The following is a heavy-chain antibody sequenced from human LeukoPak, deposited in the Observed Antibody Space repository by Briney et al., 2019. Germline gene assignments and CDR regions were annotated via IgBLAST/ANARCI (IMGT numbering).Heavy chain of an antibody. CDR1: GYTFTAYY. V-gene: IGHV1-2*02. D-gene: IGHD4/OR15-4a*01. J-gene: IGHJ3*02. CDR2: INPDSGGT. CDR3: VRGIILRGAKTFDI. Sequence: GASVKVSCKASGYTFTAYYIHWVRQAPGPGLEWMGWINPDSGGTLYAEKFQGRVTMTRDTSLSAVYMELSNLRSDDTAVYYCVRGIILRGAKTFDIWGQGAVVTVSS.